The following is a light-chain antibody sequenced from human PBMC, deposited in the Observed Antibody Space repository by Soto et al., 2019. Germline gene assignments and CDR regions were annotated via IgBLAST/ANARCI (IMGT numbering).Light chain of an antibody. Sequence: QSVLTQPASVSGSPGQSITISCSGTSGDVGSYNHVSWYQQHPGKAPKLMIFEVNERPSGISNRFSGSKSGNTASLTISGLQAEDDADYSCCTYADSNTFHVFGPGTKVTVL. CDR2: EVN. V-gene: IGLV2-23*02. J-gene: IGLJ1*01. CDR1: SGDVGSYNH. CDR3: CTYADSNTFHV.